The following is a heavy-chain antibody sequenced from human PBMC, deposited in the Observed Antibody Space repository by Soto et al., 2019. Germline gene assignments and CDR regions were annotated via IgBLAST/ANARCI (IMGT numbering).Heavy chain of an antibody. V-gene: IGHV3-23*01. CDR1: GFTFSSYA. Sequence: GGSLRLSCAASGFTFSSYAMSWVRQAPGKGLEWVSAISGSGGSTYYADSVKGRFTISRDNSKNTLYLQMNSLRAEDTAVYYCAKTYSLIPWSAHLGELSFDYWGQGTLVTVSS. CDR2: ISGSGGST. J-gene: IGHJ4*02. CDR3: AKTYSLIPWSAHLGELSFDY. D-gene: IGHD3-16*02.